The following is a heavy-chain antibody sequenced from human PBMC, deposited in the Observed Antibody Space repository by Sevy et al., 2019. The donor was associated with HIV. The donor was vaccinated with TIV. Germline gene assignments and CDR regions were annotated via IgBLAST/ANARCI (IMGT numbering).Heavy chain of an antibody. D-gene: IGHD5-12*01. CDR3: ARQRGWICSHDVCSPYYSDS. J-gene: IGHJ4*02. Sequence: GGSLRLSCTASGFAFRTFWMNWVRQAPGKGLEWVANIKQDGSVKYYVDSVKGRFTISRDNAKNSVSLQMGSLTVEDKAVYYCARQRGWICSHDVCSPYYSDSWGQGTLVTVSS. CDR1: GFAFRTFW. CDR2: IKQDGSVK. V-gene: IGHV3-7*01.